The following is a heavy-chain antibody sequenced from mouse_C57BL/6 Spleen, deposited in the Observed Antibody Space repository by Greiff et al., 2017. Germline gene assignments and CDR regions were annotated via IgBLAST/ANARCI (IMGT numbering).Heavy chain of an antibody. CDR3: ARGDYYGPWFAY. Sequence: EVQLVESGGGLVKPGGSLKLSCAASGFTFSDYGMHWVRQAPEKGLEWVAYISSGSSTIYYAATVTGRFTISRDNAKTTLFLHMTVLRYEDTAMDYCARGDYYGPWFAYWGQGTLVTVSA. D-gene: IGHD1-1*01. CDR1: GFTFSDYG. CDR2: ISSGSSTI. J-gene: IGHJ3*01. V-gene: IGHV5-17*01.